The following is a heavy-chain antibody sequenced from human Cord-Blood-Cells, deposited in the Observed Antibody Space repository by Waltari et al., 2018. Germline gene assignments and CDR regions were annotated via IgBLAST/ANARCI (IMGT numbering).Heavy chain of an antibody. CDR3: ARSANDFWSGYYFDY. J-gene: IGHJ4*02. CDR2: IYYSGST. Sequence: QLQLQESGPGLVKPSETLSLTCTVSGGSISSSSYYWGCIRQPPGKGLEWIGRIYYSGSTYYNPSLKSQVTISVDTSKNQFSLKLSSVTAADTAVYYCARSANDFWSGYYFDYWGQETLVTVSS. V-gene: IGHV4-39*01. D-gene: IGHD3-3*01. CDR1: GGSISSSSYY.